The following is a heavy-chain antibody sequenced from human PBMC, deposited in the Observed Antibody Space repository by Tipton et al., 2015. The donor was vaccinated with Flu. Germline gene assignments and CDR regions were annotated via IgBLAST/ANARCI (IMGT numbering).Heavy chain of an antibody. J-gene: IGHJ5*02. V-gene: IGHV4-38-2*01. CDR1: GDSLGSSYY. CDR3: ARRDFSNYVSDPKNWFDR. Sequence: LRLSCSVSGDSLGSSYYWAWIRQPPGRGLEWIGNIHTSAGTYYNLSLKSRVTISVDRSKNQFSLEMRSVTAADMAVYYCARRDFSNYVSDPKNWFDRWGQGILVTVSS. D-gene: IGHD4-11*01. CDR2: IHTSAGT.